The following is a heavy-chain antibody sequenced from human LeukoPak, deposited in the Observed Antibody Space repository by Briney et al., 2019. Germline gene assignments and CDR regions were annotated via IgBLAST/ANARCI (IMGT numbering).Heavy chain of an antibody. CDR2: IIPIFGTA. J-gene: IGHJ6*04. D-gene: IGHD3-9*01. Sequence: SVKVSCKASGGTFSSYAISWVRQAPGQGLEWMGGIIPIFGTANYAQKLQGRVTITADKSTSTAYMELSSLRSEDTAVYYCARVELRYFDWSLGMDVWGKGTTVTVSS. CDR3: ARVELRYFDWSLGMDV. V-gene: IGHV1-69*06. CDR1: GGTFSSYA.